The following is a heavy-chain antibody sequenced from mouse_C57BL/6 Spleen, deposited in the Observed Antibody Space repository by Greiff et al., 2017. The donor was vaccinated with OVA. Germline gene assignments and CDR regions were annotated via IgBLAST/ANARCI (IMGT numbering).Heavy chain of an antibody. CDR2: INPSSGYT. V-gene: IGHV1-4*01. Sequence: VKLQQSGAELARPGASVKMSCKASGYTFTSYTMHWVKQRPGQGLEWIGYINPSSGYTKYNQKFKDKATLTADKSSSTAYMQLSSLTSEDSAVYYCASCYGPYYFDYWGQGTTLTVSS. D-gene: IGHD1-1*02. CDR1: GYTFTSYT. J-gene: IGHJ2*01. CDR3: ASCYGPYYFDY.